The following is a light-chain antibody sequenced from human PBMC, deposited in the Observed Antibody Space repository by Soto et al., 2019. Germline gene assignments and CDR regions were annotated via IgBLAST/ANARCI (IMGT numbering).Light chain of an antibody. CDR3: QQLNSYPLT. J-gene: IGKJ4*01. CDR2: GAS. V-gene: IGKV3-15*01. Sequence: EIVMTQSPATLSVSPGERATLSCRASQSVSSNLAWYQQKPGQAPRFLIYGASTRATGIPARFSGSGSGTEFTLTISSLQSEDFATYYCQQLNSYPLTFGGGTKVDIK. CDR1: QSVSSN.